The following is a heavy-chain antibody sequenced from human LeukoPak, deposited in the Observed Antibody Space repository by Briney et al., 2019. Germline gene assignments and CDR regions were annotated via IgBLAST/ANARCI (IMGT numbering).Heavy chain of an antibody. Sequence: ASETLSLTCTVSGDSVSSGSYYWSWIRQPPGKGLEWIGYLYYSGTTNFNPSLKSRVTISVDTSKNQFSLNLSSVTAADTALYYCARGGRDGYPLFDSWGQGTLVTVSS. J-gene: IGHJ4*02. V-gene: IGHV4-61*01. CDR1: GDSVSSGSYY. CDR3: ARGGRDGYPLFDS. D-gene: IGHD5-24*01. CDR2: LYYSGTT.